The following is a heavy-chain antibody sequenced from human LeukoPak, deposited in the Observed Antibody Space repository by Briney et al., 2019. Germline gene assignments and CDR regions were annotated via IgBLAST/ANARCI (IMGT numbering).Heavy chain of an antibody. CDR3: AKPVRSGLAATAGFDY. CDR2: IRYDGSNK. D-gene: IGHD5-24*01. Sequence: PGGSLRLSCAASGFTFSTYGMHWVRQAPGKGLEWVAFIRYDGSNKYYVDSLKGRFTISRDNSKNTLYLQMVSLRAEDTAVYYCAKPVRSGLAATAGFDYWGQGTLVTVSS. V-gene: IGHV3-30*02. CDR1: GFTFSTYG. J-gene: IGHJ4*02.